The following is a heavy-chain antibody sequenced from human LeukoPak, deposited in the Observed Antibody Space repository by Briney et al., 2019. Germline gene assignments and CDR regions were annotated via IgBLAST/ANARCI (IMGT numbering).Heavy chain of an antibody. Sequence: GRSLRLSCAASGFTFSSYAMHWVRQAPGKGLEWVAVISYDGSNKYYADSVKGRFTISRDNSKNTLYLQMNSLRAEDTAVYYCAREHRRYCTNGVCYMADYWGQGTLVTVSP. D-gene: IGHD2-8*01. J-gene: IGHJ4*02. CDR2: ISYDGSNK. CDR1: GFTFSSYA. CDR3: AREHRRYCTNGVCYMADY. V-gene: IGHV3-30-3*01.